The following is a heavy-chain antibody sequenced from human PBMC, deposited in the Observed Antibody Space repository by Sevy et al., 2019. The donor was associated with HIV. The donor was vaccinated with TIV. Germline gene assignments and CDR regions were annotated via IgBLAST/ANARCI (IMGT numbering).Heavy chain of an antibody. J-gene: IGHJ5*02. CDR3: AKDARRFDNGDAGEFDP. Sequence: GGSLRLSCAASGFTFSSYAMSWVRQAPGKGLEWVSAISGSGGSTYYADSVKGRFTISRDNSKNTLYLQMNSLKAEDTAVYYWAKDARRFDNGDAGEFDPWGQGTLVTVSS. V-gene: IGHV3-23*01. CDR1: GFTFSSYA. D-gene: IGHD4-17*01. CDR2: ISGSGGST.